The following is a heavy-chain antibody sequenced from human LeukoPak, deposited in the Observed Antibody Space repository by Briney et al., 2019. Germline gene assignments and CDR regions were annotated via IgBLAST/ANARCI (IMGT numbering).Heavy chain of an antibody. CDR2: INSDGSST. CDR3: ARESCSGGSCYPDP. V-gene: IGHV3-74*01. Sequence: GGSLRLSCAASGFTFSNYWMHWVRQAPGKGLVWVSRINSDGSSTGYADSVKGRFTISRDNAKNTLYLQMNSLRAEDTAVYYCARESCSGGSCYPDPWGQRTLVTVSS. J-gene: IGHJ5*02. D-gene: IGHD2-15*01. CDR1: GFTFSNYW.